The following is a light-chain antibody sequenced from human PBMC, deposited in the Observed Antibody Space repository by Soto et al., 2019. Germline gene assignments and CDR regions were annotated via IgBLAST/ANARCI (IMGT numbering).Light chain of an antibody. J-gene: IGKJ4*01. CDR3: QQFFRYPRT. CDR2: AAS. V-gene: IGKV1-8*01. Sequence: AIRMTQSPSSLSASTGDRVTITCRASQDISSFLAWYQQNPGKAPKLLIYAASALQSGVPSRFSGGGYGTDFTITSRGLQSEDFATYYCQQFFRYPRTFGGGTKVEIK. CDR1: QDISSF.